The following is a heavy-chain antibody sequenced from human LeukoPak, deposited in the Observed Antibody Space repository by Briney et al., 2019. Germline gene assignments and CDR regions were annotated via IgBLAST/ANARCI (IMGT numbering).Heavy chain of an antibody. CDR2: IYSGGST. V-gene: IGHV3-66*01. J-gene: IGHJ4*02. D-gene: IGHD1-7*01. CDR3: ARDKDWGGNYYFDY. Sequence: GGSLRLSCAASGFTVSSNYMSLVRQAPGKGLEWVSVIYSGGSTYYADSVKGRFTISRDNSKNTLYLQMNSLRAEDTAVYYCARDKDWGGNYYFDYWGQGTLVTVSP. CDR1: GFTVSSNY.